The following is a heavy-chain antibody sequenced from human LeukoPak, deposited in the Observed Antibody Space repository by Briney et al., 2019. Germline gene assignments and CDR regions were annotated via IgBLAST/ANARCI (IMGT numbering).Heavy chain of an antibody. CDR2: IIPIFGTA. V-gene: IGHV1-69*01. Sequence: SVKVSCKASGGTFSSYAISWVRQAPGQGLEWMGGIIPIFGTANYAQKFQGRVTITADESTSTASMELSSLRSEDTAVYYCARGPSTTVTTPWRWFDPWGQGTLVTVSS. D-gene: IGHD4-17*01. CDR1: GGTFSSYA. CDR3: ARGPSTTVTTPWRWFDP. J-gene: IGHJ5*02.